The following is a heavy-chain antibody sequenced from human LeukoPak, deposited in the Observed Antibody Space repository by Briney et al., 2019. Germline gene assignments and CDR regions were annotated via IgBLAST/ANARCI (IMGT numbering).Heavy chain of an antibody. D-gene: IGHD4-23*01. CDR3: ARGGNQYPPLDY. J-gene: IGHJ4*02. CDR2: ISAYNGNT. V-gene: IGHV1-18*01. Sequence: ASVKVSCKASGGTFNSYAISWVRQAPGQGLEWMGWISAYNGNTNYAQKLQGRVTMTTDTSTSTAYMELRSLRSDDTAVYYCARGGNQYPPLDYWGQGTLVTVSS. CDR1: GGTFNSYA.